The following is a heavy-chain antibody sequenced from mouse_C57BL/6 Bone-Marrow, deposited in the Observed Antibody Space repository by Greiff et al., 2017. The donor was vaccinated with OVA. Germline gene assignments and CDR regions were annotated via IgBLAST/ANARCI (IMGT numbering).Heavy chain of an antibody. CDR2: INPNNGGT. Sequence: VQLQQSGPELVKPGASVKIPCKASGYTFTDYNMDWVKQSHGQSLEWIGDINPNNGGTIYNPKFKGKATLTVDKSSSTAYMELRSLTSEDTAVDDCARAVIYPGYFDVWGTGTTVTVSS. CDR1: GYTFTDYN. J-gene: IGHJ1*03. CDR3: ARAVIYPGYFDV. V-gene: IGHV1-18*01. D-gene: IGHD1-1*01.